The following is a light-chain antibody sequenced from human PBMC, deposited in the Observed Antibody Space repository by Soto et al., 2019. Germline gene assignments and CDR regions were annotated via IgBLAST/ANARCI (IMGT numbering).Light chain of an antibody. J-gene: IGKJ3*01. CDR3: QQYNDWPPIT. CDR1: QSVSRNY. V-gene: IGKV3-20*01. Sequence: EIVLTQSPGTLSLSPGGRVTLSCRASQSVSRNYVAWYQQKPGQSPRLLIYGASNRASGIPDRFSGSGSGADFTLSIARLEPEDFAVYYCQQYNDWPPITFGPGTKVDIK. CDR2: GAS.